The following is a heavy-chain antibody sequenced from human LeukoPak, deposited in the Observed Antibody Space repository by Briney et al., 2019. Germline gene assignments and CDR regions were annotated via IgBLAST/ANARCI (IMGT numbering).Heavy chain of an antibody. D-gene: IGHD6-19*01. CDR1: GGSISIYY. CDR3: ARHFGSGLDY. V-gene: IGHV4-59*08. J-gene: IGHJ4*02. CDR2: IYYSGST. Sequence: SETLSLTCTVSGGSISIYYWSWIRQPPGKGLEWIGYIYYSGSTNYNPSLKSRVTISVDTSKNQFSLKLSSVTAADTAVYYCARHFGSGLDYWGQGTLVTVSS.